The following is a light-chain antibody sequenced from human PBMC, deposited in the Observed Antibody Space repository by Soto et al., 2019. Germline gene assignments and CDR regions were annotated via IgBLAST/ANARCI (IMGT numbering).Light chain of an antibody. CDR3: LLSYSGAHVV. CDR1: TGAVTSGHY. J-gene: IGLJ2*01. Sequence: QTVVTQEPSLTVSPGGTVTLTCGSSTGAVTSGHYPYWFQQKPGQAPRTLIYDTSNKHSWTPARFSGSLLGGKAALTLSGAQPEDEAESYCLLSYSGAHVVFGGGTKLTVL. V-gene: IGLV7-46*01. CDR2: DTS.